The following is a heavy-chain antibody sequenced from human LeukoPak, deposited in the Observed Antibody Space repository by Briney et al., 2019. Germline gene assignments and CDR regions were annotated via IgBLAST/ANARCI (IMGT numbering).Heavy chain of an antibody. J-gene: IGHJ4*02. CDR1: GYTFTSYA. V-gene: IGHV7-4-1*02. CDR3: ARGRRITIFGVVIRGYYFDY. CDR2: INTNTGNP. D-gene: IGHD3-3*01. Sequence: ASVKVSCKASGYTFTSYAMNWVRQAPGQGLEWMGWINTNTGNPTYAQGFTGRFVFSLDTSVSTAYLQISSLKAEDTAVYYCARGRRITIFGVVIRGYYFDYWGQGTLVTVSS.